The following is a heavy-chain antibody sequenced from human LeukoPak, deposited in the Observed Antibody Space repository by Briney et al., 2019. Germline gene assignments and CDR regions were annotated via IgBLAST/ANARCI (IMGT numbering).Heavy chain of an antibody. D-gene: IGHD2-15*01. CDR1: GYTFTSYD. J-gene: IGHJ5*02. CDR3: ARADLGYCSGGSCYWFDP. V-gene: IGHV1-8*01. CDR2: MNPNSGNT. Sequence: GASVKVSCKASGYTFTSYDINWVRQATGQGLEWMGWMNPNSGNTGYAQKFQGRVTMTRNTSISTAYMELSSLRSEDTAVYYCARADLGYCSGGSCYWFDPWAREPWSPSPQ.